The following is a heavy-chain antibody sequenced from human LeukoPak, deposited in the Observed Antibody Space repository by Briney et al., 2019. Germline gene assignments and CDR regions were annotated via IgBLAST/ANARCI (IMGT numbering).Heavy chain of an antibody. D-gene: IGHD1-26*01. J-gene: IGHJ6*03. Sequence: GGSLRLSCAASGFTFSSYEMNWVRQAPGKGLEWVSYISSSGSTIYYADSVKGRFTISRDNAKNSLYLQMNSLRAEDTAVYYCARDPYSGSYGADYYYYMDVWGKGTTVTISS. CDR2: ISSSGSTI. V-gene: IGHV3-48*03. CDR3: ARDPYSGSYGADYYYYMDV. CDR1: GFTFSSYE.